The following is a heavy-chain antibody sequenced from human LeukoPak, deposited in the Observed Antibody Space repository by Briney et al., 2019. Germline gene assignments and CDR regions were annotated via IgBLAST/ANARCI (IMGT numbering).Heavy chain of an antibody. V-gene: IGHV1-2*02. D-gene: IGHD3-22*01. CDR2: INPNSGGT. CDR1: GYTFTGYY. CDR3: AGQLPYYYDSSGYPAVFDY. J-gene: IGHJ4*02. Sequence: GASVKVSCKASGYTFTGYYMHWVRQAPGQGLEWMGWINPNSGGTNYAQKFQGRVTMTRDTSISTAYMELSRPRSDDTAVYYCAGQLPYYYDSSGYPAVFDYWGQGTLVTVSS.